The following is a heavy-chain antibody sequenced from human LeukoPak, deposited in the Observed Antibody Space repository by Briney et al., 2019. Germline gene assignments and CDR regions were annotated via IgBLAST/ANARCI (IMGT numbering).Heavy chain of an antibody. D-gene: IGHD3-10*01. CDR3: TRDRSWFGELYSNWFDP. V-gene: IGHV3-49*03. J-gene: IGHJ5*02. Sequence: PGGSLRLSCTASGFTFGDYAMSWFRQAPGKGLEWVGFIRSKAYGGTTEYAASVKGRFTISRDDFKSIAYLQMNSLKTEDTAVYYCTRDRSWFGELYSNWFDPWGQGTLVTVSS. CDR2: IRSKAYGGTT. CDR1: GFTFGDYA.